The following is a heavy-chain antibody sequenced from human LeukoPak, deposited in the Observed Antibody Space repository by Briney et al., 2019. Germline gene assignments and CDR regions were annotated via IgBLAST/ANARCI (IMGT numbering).Heavy chain of an antibody. Sequence: PGGSLRLSCAASGFTFSIYAVSWVSQARGKGLEWVTAISGRGGSTYYADSVNRRFTISRDNSKNTLYLQMNSLRAEDTAVYYCAKHLDYYGSGSFDYWGQGTLVTVSS. CDR3: AKHLDYYGSGSFDY. D-gene: IGHD3-10*01. V-gene: IGHV3-23*01. CDR1: GFTFSIYA. CDR2: ISGRGGST. J-gene: IGHJ4*02.